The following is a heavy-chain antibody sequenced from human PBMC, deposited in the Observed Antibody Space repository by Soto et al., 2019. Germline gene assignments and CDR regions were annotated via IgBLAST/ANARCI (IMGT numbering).Heavy chain of an antibody. CDR3: ARDLDADDY. CDR1: GGTFSSYT. Sequence: QVQLLQSGAEVKKPGSSVKVTCKASGGTFSSYTISWVRQAPGQGLEWMGRIIPILDIATYAQKFQGRVTITADKSTSTAYMELSSLTSEDTAVYYCARDLDADDYWGQGTLVTVSS. J-gene: IGHJ4*02. V-gene: IGHV1-69*08. CDR2: IIPILDIA. D-gene: IGHD3-3*01.